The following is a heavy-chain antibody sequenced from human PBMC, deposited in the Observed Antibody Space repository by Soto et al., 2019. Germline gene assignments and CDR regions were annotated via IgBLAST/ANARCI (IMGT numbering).Heavy chain of an antibody. CDR3: ARTGQGSSWPLFDY. V-gene: IGHV1-2*04. CDR2: INPNSGGT. Sequence: ASVKVSCKASGYTFTGYYMHWVRQAPGQGLEWMGWINPNSGGTNYAQKFQGWVTMTRDTSISTAYMELSRLRSDDTAVYYCARTGQGSSWPLFDYWGQGTLVTVSS. D-gene: IGHD6-13*01. CDR1: GYTFTGYY. J-gene: IGHJ4*02.